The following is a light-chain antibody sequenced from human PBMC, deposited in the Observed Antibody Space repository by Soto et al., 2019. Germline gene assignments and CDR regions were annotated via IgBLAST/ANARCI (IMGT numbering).Light chain of an antibody. J-gene: IGKJ4*01. CDR2: DAS. Sequence: EIVLTQSPATLSLSPGERATLSCRASQRVSSYLAWYQQKPGQAPRLLIYDASNRATGIPARFSGSGSGTDFPLTISSLEPEDFAVYYCQQRSNWPPLTFCGGTKVEIK. CDR1: QRVSSY. CDR3: QQRSNWPPLT. V-gene: IGKV3-11*01.